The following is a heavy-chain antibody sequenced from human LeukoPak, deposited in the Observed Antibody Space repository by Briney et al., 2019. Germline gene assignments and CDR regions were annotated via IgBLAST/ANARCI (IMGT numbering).Heavy chain of an antibody. J-gene: IGHJ3*01. D-gene: IGHD3-10*01. V-gene: IGHV3-9*01. CDR3: AKDRSYGSASFNAFDV. CDR2: ISWNGGTI. CDR1: GFTFDDYA. Sequence: GGSLRLSCAASGFTFDDYAMHWVRQAPGKGLEWVSGISWNGGTIGYADSVKGRFTIHRDNAKNSLSLQMNSLRAEDTALYYCAKDRSYGSASFNAFDVWGQGTRVTVSS.